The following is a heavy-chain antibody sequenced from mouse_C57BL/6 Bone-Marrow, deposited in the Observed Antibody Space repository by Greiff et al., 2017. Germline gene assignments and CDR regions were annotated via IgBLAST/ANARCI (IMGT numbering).Heavy chain of an antibody. V-gene: IGHV1-15*01. D-gene: IGHD1-1*01. CDR3: TSFNYYGSSSDY. CDR2: IDPETGGT. J-gene: IGHJ2*01. CDR1: GYTFTDYE. Sequence: QVQLQQSGAELVRPGASVTLSCKASGYTFTDYEMHWVKQTPVHGLEWIGAIDPETGGTAYNQKFKGKAILTADKSSSTAYMALRSLTSEDSAVYYCTSFNYYGSSSDYWGQGTTLTVSS.